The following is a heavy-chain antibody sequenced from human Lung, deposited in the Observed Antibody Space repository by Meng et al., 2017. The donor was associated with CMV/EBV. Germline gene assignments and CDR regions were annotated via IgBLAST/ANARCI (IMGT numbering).Heavy chain of an antibody. CDR1: GFTVTSYY. Sequence: VDPEEAGGGLIQPRGSLRLSCAASGFTVTSYYMHWFRQAPGKGLEWVSVIYSSGRTYYAGSVKGRFTISRDNSKNTVDLQMNTLRAEDTAIYYCVRGPLLGWFDPWGQGALVTVSS. V-gene: IGHV3-53*01. CDR3: VRGPLLGWFDP. CDR2: IYSSGRT. J-gene: IGHJ5*02.